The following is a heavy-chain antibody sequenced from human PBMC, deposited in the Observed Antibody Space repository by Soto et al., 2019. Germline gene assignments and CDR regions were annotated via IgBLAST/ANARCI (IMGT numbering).Heavy chain of an antibody. J-gene: IGHJ5*02. D-gene: IGHD3-10*01. CDR3: AKDAISMFRGVNNWFDP. Sequence: EVQLLESGGGLVQPGGSLTLSCAASGFTFSSYAMTWVRQAPGKGLEWVSGISGGGGVSTYYADSVKGRFTISRDNSMNTLYLQMNRLRAEDTAVYYCAKDAISMFRGVNNWFDPWGQGTLVTVSS. CDR1: GFTFSSYA. CDR2: ISGGGGVST. V-gene: IGHV3-23*01.